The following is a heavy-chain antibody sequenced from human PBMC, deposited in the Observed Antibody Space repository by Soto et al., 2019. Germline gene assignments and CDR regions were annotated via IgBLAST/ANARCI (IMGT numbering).Heavy chain of an antibody. Sequence: SETLSLTCTVSGGSISSYYWSWIRQPPGKGLEWIGYIYYSGSTNYNPSLKSRVTISVDTSKNQFSLKLSSVTAADTAVYYCARDSGSPRITIFGVGGDLGNYYYYGMDVWXQGTTVTVSS. J-gene: IGHJ6*02. CDR1: GGSISSYY. CDR3: ARDSGSPRITIFGVGGDLGNYYYYGMDV. V-gene: IGHV4-59*01. D-gene: IGHD3-3*01. CDR2: IYYSGST.